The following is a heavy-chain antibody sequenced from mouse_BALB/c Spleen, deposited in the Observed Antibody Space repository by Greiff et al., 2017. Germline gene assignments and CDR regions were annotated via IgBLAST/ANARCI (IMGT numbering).Heavy chain of an antibody. Sequence: EVKLMESGGGLVQPGGSRKLSCAASGFTFSSFGMHWVRQAPEKGLEWVAYISSGSSTIYYADTVKGRFTISRDNPKNTLFLQMTSLRSEDTAMYYCARADYYGSRTYYYAMDYWGQGTSVTVSS. V-gene: IGHV5-17*02. CDR2: ISSGSSTI. J-gene: IGHJ4*01. CDR1: GFTFSSFG. D-gene: IGHD1-1*01. CDR3: ARADYYGSRTYYYAMDY.